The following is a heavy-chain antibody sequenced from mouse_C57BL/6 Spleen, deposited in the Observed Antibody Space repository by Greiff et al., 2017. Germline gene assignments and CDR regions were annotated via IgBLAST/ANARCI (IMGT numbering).Heavy chain of an antibody. D-gene: IGHD2-1*01. V-gene: IGHV1-52*01. J-gene: IGHJ2*01. CDR2: IDPSDSET. CDR1: GYTFTSYW. CDR3: ARWGNSTRFFDY. Sequence: QVQLQQSGAELVRPGSSVKLSCKASGYTFTSYWMHWVKQRPIQGLEWIGNIDPSDSETHYNQKFKDKATLTVDKSSSTAYMQLSSLTSEDSAVYYCARWGNSTRFFDYWGQGTTLTVAS.